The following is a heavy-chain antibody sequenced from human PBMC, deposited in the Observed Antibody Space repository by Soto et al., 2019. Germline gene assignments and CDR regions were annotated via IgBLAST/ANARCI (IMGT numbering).Heavy chain of an antibody. D-gene: IGHD3-3*01. CDR3: ARDLTIFEGGWYYGMDV. J-gene: IGHJ6*02. CDR1: GFTFSSYA. CDR2: ISYDGSNK. Sequence: GGSLRLSCAASGFTFSSYAMHWVRQAPGKGLEWVAVISYDGSNKYYADSVKGRFTISRDNSKNTLYLQMNSLRAEDTAVYYCARDLTIFEGGWYYGMDVWGQGTTVTVYS. V-gene: IGHV3-30*04.